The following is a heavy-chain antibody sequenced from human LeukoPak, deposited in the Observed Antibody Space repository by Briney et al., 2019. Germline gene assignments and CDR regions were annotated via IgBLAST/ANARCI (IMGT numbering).Heavy chain of an antibody. J-gene: IGHJ4*02. V-gene: IGHV1-69*05. D-gene: IGHD3-16*01. Sequence: SVKVSCEASGGTFSSYAISWVRQAPGQGLEWMGGIIPIFGTANYAQKFQGRVTITTDESTSTAYMELSSLRSEDTAVYYCARDRMITFGGVTQYFDYWGQGTLVTVSS. CDR1: GGTFSSYA. CDR2: IIPIFGTA. CDR3: ARDRMITFGGVTQYFDY.